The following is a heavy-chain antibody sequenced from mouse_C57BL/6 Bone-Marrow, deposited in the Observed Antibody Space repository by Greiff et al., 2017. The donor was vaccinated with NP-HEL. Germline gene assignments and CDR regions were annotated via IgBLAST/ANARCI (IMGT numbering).Heavy chain of an antibody. J-gene: IGHJ2*01. CDR3: ARPLRYYGSSLYYFDY. V-gene: IGHV1-50*01. Sequence: QVQLKQPGAELVKPGASVKLSCKASGYTFTSYWMQWVKQRPGQGLEWIGEIDPSASYTNYNQKFKGKATLTVDTSSSTAYMQLSSLTSEDSAVYYCARPLRYYGSSLYYFDYWGQGTTLTVSS. CDR2: IDPSASYT. CDR1: GYTFTSYW. D-gene: IGHD1-1*01.